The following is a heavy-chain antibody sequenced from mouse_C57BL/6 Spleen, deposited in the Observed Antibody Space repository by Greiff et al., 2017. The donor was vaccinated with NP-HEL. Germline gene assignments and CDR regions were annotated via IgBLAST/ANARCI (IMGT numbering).Heavy chain of an antibody. CDR1: GYTFTSYW. Sequence: QVQLKQPGAELVRPGSSVKLSCKASGYTFTSYWMHWVKQRPIQGLEWIGNIDPSDSETHYNQKFKDKATLTVDKSSSTAYMQLSSLTSEDSAVYYCARGGDYGPYFDVWGTGTTVTVSS. V-gene: IGHV1-52*01. CDR3: ARGGDYGPYFDV. CDR2: IDPSDSET. D-gene: IGHD2-4*01. J-gene: IGHJ1*03.